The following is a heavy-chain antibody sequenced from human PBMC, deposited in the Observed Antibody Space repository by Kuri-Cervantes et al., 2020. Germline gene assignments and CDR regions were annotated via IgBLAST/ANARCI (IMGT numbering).Heavy chain of an antibody. V-gene: IGHV1-18*01. J-gene: IGHJ3*02. CDR1: GYTFTSYG. D-gene: IGHD3-3*01. Sequence: ASVKVSCKASGYTFTSYGISWVRQAPGQGLEWMGWICAYNGDTNYAQKLQGRVTMTTDTSTSTAYMILRSLRSDDTALYYCAKDMWSGSVLGHAFDIWGQGTMVTVSS. CDR2: ICAYNGDT. CDR3: AKDMWSGSVLGHAFDI.